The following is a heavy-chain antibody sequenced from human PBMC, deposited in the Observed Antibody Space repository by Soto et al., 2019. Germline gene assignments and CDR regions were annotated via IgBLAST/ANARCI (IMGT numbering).Heavy chain of an antibody. Sequence: QVQLQESGPGLVKPSQTLSLTCTVSGGSISSGGYYWSWIRQHPGKGLEWIGYIYYSGSTYYNPSLKSRVTISVDTSKNQFSLKLSSVTAADTTVYYCAASCVACGGFNYYGMDVWGQGTTVTVSS. D-gene: IGHD5-12*01. J-gene: IGHJ6*02. CDR1: GGSISSGGYY. CDR2: IYYSGST. V-gene: IGHV4-31*03. CDR3: AASCVACGGFNYYGMDV.